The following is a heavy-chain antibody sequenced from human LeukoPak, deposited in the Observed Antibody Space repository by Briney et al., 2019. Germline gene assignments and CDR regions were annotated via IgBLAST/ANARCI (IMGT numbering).Heavy chain of an antibody. V-gene: IGHV1-2*06. Sequence: GASVKVSCKASGYTFTGYYMHWVRQAPGQGLEWMGRINPNSGGTNYAQKFQGRVTMTRDTSISTAYMELSRLRSDDTAVYYCARVLKWELLSSSQDAFDIWGQGTMVTVSS. D-gene: IGHD1-26*01. CDR2: INPNSGGT. CDR1: GYTFTGYY. J-gene: IGHJ3*02. CDR3: ARVLKWELLSSSQDAFDI.